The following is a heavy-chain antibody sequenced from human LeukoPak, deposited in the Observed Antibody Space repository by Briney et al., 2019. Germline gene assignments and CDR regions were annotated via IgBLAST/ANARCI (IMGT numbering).Heavy chain of an antibody. V-gene: IGHV3-7*01. CDR1: GFTFSNYW. CDR2: VKEDGSEK. D-gene: IGHD3-3*01. J-gene: IGHJ3*02. Sequence: PGGSLRLSCAASGFTFSNYWMSWVRQAPGKGLEWVANVKEDGSEKYYVDSVMGRFTISRDNAKNSLYLQMNSLRAEDTAVYYCAKDRGVVITDAFDIWGQGTMVTVSS. CDR3: AKDRGVVITDAFDI.